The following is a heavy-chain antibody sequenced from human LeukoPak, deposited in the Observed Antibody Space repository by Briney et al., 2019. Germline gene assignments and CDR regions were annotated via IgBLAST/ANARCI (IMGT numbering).Heavy chain of an antibody. J-gene: IGHJ4*02. CDR2: IYYSGST. V-gene: IGHV4-30-4*01. CDR3: ARGDGDYGVDY. D-gene: IGHD4-17*01. Sequence: SETLSLTCTVSGGSISSGDYYWSWIRQPPGKGLEWIEYIYYSGSTYYNPSLKSRVTISVDTSKNQFSLKLSSVTAADTAVYYCARGDGDYGVDYWGQGTLVTVSS. CDR1: GGSISSGDYY.